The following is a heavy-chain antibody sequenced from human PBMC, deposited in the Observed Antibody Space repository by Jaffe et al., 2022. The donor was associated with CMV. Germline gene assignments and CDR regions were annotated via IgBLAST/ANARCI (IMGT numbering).Heavy chain of an antibody. J-gene: IGHJ4*02. CDR2: IYSGGST. CDR3: ARDTGYCSSTSCYT. Sequence: EVQLVESGGGLIQPGGSLRLSCAASGFTVSSNYMSWVRQAPGKGLEWVSVIYSGGSTYYADSVKGRFTISRDNSKNTLYLQMNSLRAEDTAVYYCARDTGYCSSTSCYTWGQGTLVTVSS. V-gene: IGHV3-53*01. CDR1: GFTVSSNY. D-gene: IGHD2-2*02.